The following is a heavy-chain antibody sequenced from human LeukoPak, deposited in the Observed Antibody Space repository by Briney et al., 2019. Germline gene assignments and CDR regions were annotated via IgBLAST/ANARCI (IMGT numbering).Heavy chain of an antibody. J-gene: IGHJ6*02. D-gene: IGHD1-26*01. Sequence: GGSLRLSCAASGFTFSSYWMSWVRQAPGKGLEWVANIKQDGSEKDYVDSVKGRFTISRDNAKNALYLQMNSLRAEDTAVYYCAYYSGGRGATYGMDVWGQGTTVTVSS. CDR3: AYYSGGRGATYGMDV. V-gene: IGHV3-7*01. CDR2: IKQDGSEK. CDR1: GFTFSSYW.